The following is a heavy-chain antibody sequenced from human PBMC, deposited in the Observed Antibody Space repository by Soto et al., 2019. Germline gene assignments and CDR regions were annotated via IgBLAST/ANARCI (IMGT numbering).Heavy chain of an antibody. D-gene: IGHD5-18*01. CDR3: ATLNSFGSDY. V-gene: IGHV3-74*03. Sequence: GGSLRLSCAASGFTFSNFLMHWVRQAPGQGLVWVSRIYSDGSGPMYADSVKGRFTISRDNAKSTLYLQMNSLRPEDTAVYYCATLNSFGSDYWGRGTLVTVSS. J-gene: IGHJ4*02. CDR1: GFTFSNFL. CDR2: IYSDGSGP.